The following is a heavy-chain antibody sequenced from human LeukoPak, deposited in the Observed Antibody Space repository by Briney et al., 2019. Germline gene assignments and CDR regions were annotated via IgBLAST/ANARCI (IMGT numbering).Heavy chain of an antibody. Sequence: ASVKVSCKVSGYTLTELSMHWVRQALGKGLEWMGGFDPEDGETIYAQKFQGRVTMTRDTSTSTVYMELSSLRSEDTAVYYCASLGPPNLDYWGQGTLVTVSS. CDR1: GYTLTELS. J-gene: IGHJ4*02. V-gene: IGHV1-24*01. D-gene: IGHD3-10*01. CDR3: ASLGPPNLDY. CDR2: FDPEDGET.